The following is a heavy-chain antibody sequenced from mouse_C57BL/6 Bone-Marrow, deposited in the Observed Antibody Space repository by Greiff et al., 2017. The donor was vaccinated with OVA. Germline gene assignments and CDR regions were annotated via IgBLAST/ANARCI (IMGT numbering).Heavy chain of an antibody. V-gene: IGHV1-77*01. CDR3: ATNWDVGGYYFDY. D-gene: IGHD4-1*01. J-gene: IGHJ2*01. CDR2: IGPGSGST. Sequence: QVQLQQSGAELVKPGASVKISCKASGYTFTDYYINWVKQRPGQGLEWIGKIGPGSGSTYYNEKFKGKATLTADKSSSTAYMQLSSLTSEDSAVYVCATNWDVGGYYFDYWGQGTTLTVSS. CDR1: GYTFTDYY.